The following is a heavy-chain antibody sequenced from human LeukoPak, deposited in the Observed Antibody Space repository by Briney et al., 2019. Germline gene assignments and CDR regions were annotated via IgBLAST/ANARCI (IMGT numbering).Heavy chain of an antibody. CDR2: IYPSEST. Sequence: SETLSLTCTVSGGSISNYYWSWIRQPPGKGLEWIGYIYPSESTNYNPSLKSRVTISIDTSKNQFSLKLSSVTAADTAVYYCARDLVTVTKGFDIWGQGTMVSVSS. V-gene: IGHV4-59*01. CDR1: GGSISNYY. D-gene: IGHD4-17*01. J-gene: IGHJ3*02. CDR3: ARDLVTVTKGFDI.